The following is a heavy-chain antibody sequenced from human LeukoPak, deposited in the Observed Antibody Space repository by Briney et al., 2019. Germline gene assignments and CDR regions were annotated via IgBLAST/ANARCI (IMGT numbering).Heavy chain of an antibody. J-gene: IGHJ3*02. V-gene: IGHV4-4*07. D-gene: IGHD2-2*01. CDR2: IHTSGST. CDR1: GGSISSYY. Sequence: PSETLSLTCTVSGGSISSYYWSWIRQPPGKGLEWIGRIHTSGSTNYNPSLKSRVAMSVDTSKKQFSLKVTSVTAADTAVYYCARDPASLPNDAFDIWGQGTMVTVSS. CDR3: ARDPASLPNDAFDI.